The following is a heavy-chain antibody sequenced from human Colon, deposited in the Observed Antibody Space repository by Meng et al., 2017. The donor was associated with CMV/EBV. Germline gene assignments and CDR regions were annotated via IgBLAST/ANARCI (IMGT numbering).Heavy chain of an antibody. CDR1: GDTSTAYA. J-gene: IGHJ4*02. Sequence: SGDTSTAYAMSSVRQAPGRGLEWMGWINTNTGNPTYAQGFTGRFVFSFDTSISTAYLHIRSLKAEDTAVYFCALEDILTGQYSFDYWGQGSLVTVSS. D-gene: IGHD3-9*01. CDR3: ALEDILTGQYSFDY. CDR2: INTNTGNP. V-gene: IGHV7-4-1*02.